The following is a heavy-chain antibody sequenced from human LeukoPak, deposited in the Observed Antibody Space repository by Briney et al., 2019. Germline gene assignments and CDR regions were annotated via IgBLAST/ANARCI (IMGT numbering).Heavy chain of an antibody. Sequence: PTQPLALTCTASSGSISNGDYDWSWIRQPPGKGLEWIAYMYYSGSTYYNPSLKSRVTMSADTSKNQLSLKLSSVTAADTAVYYCARPYYYDSRIDPWGQGILVTVSS. J-gene: IGHJ5*02. CDR1: SGSISNGDYD. V-gene: IGHV4-30-4*01. CDR2: MYYSGST. D-gene: IGHD3-22*01. CDR3: ARPYYYDSRIDP.